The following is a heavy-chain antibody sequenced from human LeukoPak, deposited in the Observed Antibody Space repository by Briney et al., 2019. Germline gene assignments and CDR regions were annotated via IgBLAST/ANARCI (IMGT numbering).Heavy chain of an antibody. Sequence: EESLKISCKGAGYSFTYYWIGWGRQIPGKVLECVWIFYPGDSDTRYSPSFKGQVTISVDKSISHASLQWSSLKASDTAMYYCARRYCSGRNCYYFDYWGQGTMVTVSS. CDR3: ARRYCSGRNCYYFDY. V-gene: IGHV5-51*01. CDR2: FYPGDSDT. J-gene: IGHJ4*02. CDR1: GYSFTYYW. D-gene: IGHD2-15*01.